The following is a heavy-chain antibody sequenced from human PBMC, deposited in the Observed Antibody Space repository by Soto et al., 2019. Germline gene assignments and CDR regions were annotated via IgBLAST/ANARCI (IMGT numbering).Heavy chain of an antibody. J-gene: IGHJ6*02. D-gene: IGHD6-13*01. CDR2: INPSGGST. CDR1: GYTFTGYY. V-gene: IGHV1-46*01. Sequence: ASVKVSCKASGYTFTGYYMHWVRQAPGQGLEWMGIINPSGGSTSYAQKFQGRVTMTRDTSTSTVYMELSSLRSEDTAVYYCAREPLKAAAGTSGFTDPSNYYYYGMDVWGQGTTVTVSS. CDR3: AREPLKAAAGTSGFTDPSNYYYYGMDV.